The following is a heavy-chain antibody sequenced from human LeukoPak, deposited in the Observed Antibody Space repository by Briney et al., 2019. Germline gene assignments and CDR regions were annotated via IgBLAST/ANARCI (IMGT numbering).Heavy chain of an antibody. CDR3: VRRYYEYNVYDRHFDF. CDR2: ISDDGSIT. V-gene: IGHV3-74*03. D-gene: IGHD5/OR15-5a*01. CDR1: GFTFSRDW. J-gene: IGHJ4*02. Sequence: GGSLRLSCAASGFTFSRDWMHWVRQAPGKGLVWVSRISDDGSITTYADSVQGRFTISRDNATSKVFLQMNSLSIEDAAVYFFVRRYYEYNVYDRHFDFWGQGILVTVSS.